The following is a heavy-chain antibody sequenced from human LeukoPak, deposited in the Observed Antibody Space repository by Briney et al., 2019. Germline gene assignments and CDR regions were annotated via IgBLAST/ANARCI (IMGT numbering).Heavy chain of an antibody. J-gene: IGHJ4*02. CDR1: GFTFNDYN. CDR2: IGIDSGDT. D-gene: IGHD1-1*01. Sequence: GGSLRLSYAASGFTFNDYNMNWVRQAPRKALESILYIGIDSGDTNYADSVKRRFIISGDKAKNSLYLQMNSLRVEDTAVYYCARDYKSALDNWGQGTLVTVSS. V-gene: IGHV3-11*06. CDR3: ARDYKSALDN.